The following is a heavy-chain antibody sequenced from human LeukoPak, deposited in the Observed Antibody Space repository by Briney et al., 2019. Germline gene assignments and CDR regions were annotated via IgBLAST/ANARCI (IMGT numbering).Heavy chain of an antibody. J-gene: IGHJ4*02. D-gene: IGHD4-17*01. CDR1: GGSISSYS. V-gene: IGHV4-4*07. Sequence: PSETLSLTCTVSGGSISSYSWSWIRQPAVKGLEWIGRMYTSGSTKYNPSLKSRVTMSVDTSKNQFSLKLSSVTAADTAVYYCARVDYGDYGAPLDYWGQGTLVTVSS. CDR2: MYTSGST. CDR3: ARVDYGDYGAPLDY.